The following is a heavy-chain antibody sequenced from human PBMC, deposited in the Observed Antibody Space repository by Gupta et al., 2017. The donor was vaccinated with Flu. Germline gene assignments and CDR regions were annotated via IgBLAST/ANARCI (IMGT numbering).Heavy chain of an antibody. D-gene: IGHD6-13*01. CDR3: APISSYSSSGV. V-gene: IGHV3-30*03. Sequence: QVQLVESGGGVVQPGRSLRLSCAASGFTFSSYGMHWVRQAPGKGLEWVAVISYDGSNKYYADSVKGRFTISRDNSKNTLYLQMNSLRAEDTAVYYCAPISSYSSSGVWGQGTTVTVSS. CDR2: ISYDGSNK. CDR1: GFTFSSYG. J-gene: IGHJ6*02.